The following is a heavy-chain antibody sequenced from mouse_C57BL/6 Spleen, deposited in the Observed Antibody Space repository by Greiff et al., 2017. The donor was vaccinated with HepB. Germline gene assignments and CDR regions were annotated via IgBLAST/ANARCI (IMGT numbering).Heavy chain of an antibody. D-gene: IGHD4-1*01. CDR2: IYPGDGDT. CDR1: GYAFSSYW. Sequence: QVQLKQSGAELVKPGASVKISCKASGYAFSSYWMNWVKQRPGKGLEWIGQIYPGDGDTNYNGKFKGKATLTADKSSSTAYMQLSSLTSEDSAVYFCASPLELGTFAYWGQGTLVTVSA. CDR3: ASPLELGTFAY. V-gene: IGHV1-80*01. J-gene: IGHJ3*01.